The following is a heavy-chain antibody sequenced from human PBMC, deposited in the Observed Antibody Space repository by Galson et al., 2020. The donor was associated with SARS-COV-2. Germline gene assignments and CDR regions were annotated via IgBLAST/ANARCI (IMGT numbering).Heavy chain of an antibody. V-gene: IGHV3-66*02. CDR1: GFTVSSNY. Sequence: GESLKISCAASGFTVSSNYMSWVRQAPGKGLEWVSVIYSGGSTYYADSVKGRFTISRDNSKNTLYLQMNSLRAEDTAVYYCARDRRPNHHVDYGMDVWGQGTTVTVSS. CDR3: ARDRRPNHHVDYGMDV. CDR2: IYSGGST. J-gene: IGHJ6*02.